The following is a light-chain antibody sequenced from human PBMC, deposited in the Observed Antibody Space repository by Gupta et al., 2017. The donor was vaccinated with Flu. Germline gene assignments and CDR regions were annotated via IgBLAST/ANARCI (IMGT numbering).Light chain of an antibody. Sequence: SLGERATINCKSSQSVFYDAGEKNYLSWYQQKPGQPPKVLINWASIRESGVPDRFSGSGSGTDFTLTINNLQAEDVAVYYCQQSYSIPLTFGGGTKVEIK. CDR1: QSVFYDAGEKNY. J-gene: IGKJ4*01. CDR2: WAS. V-gene: IGKV4-1*01. CDR3: QQSYSIPLT.